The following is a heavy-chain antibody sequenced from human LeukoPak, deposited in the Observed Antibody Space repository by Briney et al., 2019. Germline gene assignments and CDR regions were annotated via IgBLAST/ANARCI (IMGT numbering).Heavy chain of an antibody. D-gene: IGHD6-19*01. Sequence: PSETLSLTCAVYGGSFSGYYWSWIRQHPGKGLEWIGEINHSGSTNYNPSLKSRVTISVDTSKNQFSPKRSSVTAADTAVYYCARKSSGWYYWGQGTLVTVSS. CDR1: GGSFSGYY. CDR2: INHSGST. J-gene: IGHJ4*02. CDR3: ARKSSGWYY. V-gene: IGHV4-34*01.